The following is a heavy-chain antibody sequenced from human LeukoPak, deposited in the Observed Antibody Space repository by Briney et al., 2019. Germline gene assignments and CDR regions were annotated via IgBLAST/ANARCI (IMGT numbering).Heavy chain of an antibody. J-gene: IGHJ4*02. D-gene: IGHD4-23*01. CDR2: INPNSGGT. Sequence: ASVKVSCKASGYTFTSYGISWVRQAPGQGLGWMGWINPNSGGTNYAQKFQGRVTMTRDTSISTAYMELSRLRSDDAAVYYCATMVVTPEDNWGQGTLVTVSS. CDR3: ATMVVTPEDN. CDR1: GYTFTSYG. V-gene: IGHV1-2*02.